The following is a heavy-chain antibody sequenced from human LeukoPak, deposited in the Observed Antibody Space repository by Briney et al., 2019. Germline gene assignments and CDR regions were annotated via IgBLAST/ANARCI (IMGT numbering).Heavy chain of an antibody. J-gene: IGHJ4*02. CDR1: GGSISSSSYF. CDR2: IYYSGST. D-gene: IGHD5-18*01. Sequence: SETPSLTCSVSGGSISSSSYFWGWIRQPPGKGLEWIGSIYYSGSTYSNPSLKSRVTISVDTSKSQFSLKLSSVTAADTAVYYCARDGYTYGSFDYWSQGTLVTVSS. V-gene: IGHV4-39*05. CDR3: ARDGYTYGSFDY.